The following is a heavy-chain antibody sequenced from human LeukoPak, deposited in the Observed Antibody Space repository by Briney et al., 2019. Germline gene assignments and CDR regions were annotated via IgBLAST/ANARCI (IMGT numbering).Heavy chain of an antibody. J-gene: IGHJ4*02. D-gene: IGHD5-24*01. CDR3: ASGGRDGYNGDY. CDR1: GGTFSSYA. V-gene: IGHV1-69*04. CDR2: IIPIFGIA. Sequence: SVKVSCKASGGTFSSYAISWVRQAPGQGLEWMGRIIPIFGIANYAQKFQGRVTITADKSTSTAYMELSSLRSEDTAVYYCASGGRDGYNGDYWGQGTLATVSS.